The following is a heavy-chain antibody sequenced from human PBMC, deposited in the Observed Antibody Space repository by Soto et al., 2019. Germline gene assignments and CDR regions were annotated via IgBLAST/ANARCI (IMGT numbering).Heavy chain of an antibody. CDR1: GETVSSYS. V-gene: IGHV3-21*01. Sequence: RICCASCGETVSSYSMNLVRKNPGKGLEWVSSISSSSSYIYYADSVKGRFTISRDNAKNSLYLQMNSLRAEDTAVYYCARVSGGNYYYGMDVWGQGTTVSVS. CDR2: ISSSSSYI. J-gene: IGHJ6*02. CDR3: ARVSGGNYYYGMDV. D-gene: IGHD2-15*01.